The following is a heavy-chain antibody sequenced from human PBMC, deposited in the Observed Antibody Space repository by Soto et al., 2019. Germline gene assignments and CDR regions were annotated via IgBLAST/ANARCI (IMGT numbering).Heavy chain of an antibody. CDR2: INAGNGNT. V-gene: IGHV1-3*01. CDR1: GYTFTSYA. CDR3: ARSVFDVVVPAAMSWFDP. Sequence: QVQLVQSGAEVKKPGASVKVSCKASGYTFTSYAMHWVRQAPGQRLEWMGWINAGNGNTKYSQKFQGRVTITRDTSASTAYMELRSLRSEDTAVYYCARSVFDVVVPAAMSWFDPWGQGTLVTVSS. J-gene: IGHJ5*02. D-gene: IGHD2-2*01.